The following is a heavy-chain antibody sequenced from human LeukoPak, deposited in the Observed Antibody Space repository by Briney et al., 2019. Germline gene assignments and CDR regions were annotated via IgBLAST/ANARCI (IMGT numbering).Heavy chain of an antibody. Sequence: SETLSLTCTVSGGSISSGGYYWSWIRQHPGKGLEWIGYIYYSGSTYYNPSLKSRVTISVDTSKNQFSLKLSSVTAADTAVYYCARVGLGGFTSSWYGSFFWFAPWGQGTLVTVSS. V-gene: IGHV4-31*03. D-gene: IGHD6-13*01. J-gene: IGHJ5*02. CDR1: GGSISSGGYY. CDR3: ARVGLGGFTSSWYGSFFWFAP. CDR2: IYYSGST.